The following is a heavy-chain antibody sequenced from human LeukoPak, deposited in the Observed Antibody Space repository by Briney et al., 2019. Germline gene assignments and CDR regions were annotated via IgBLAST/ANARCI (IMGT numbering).Heavy chain of an antibody. Sequence: GGSLRLSCAASGFTFSSYWMHWVRQAPGKGLVWVSRINSDGSSTSYADSVKGRFTISRDNSKNTLYLQMNSLRAEDTAVYYCAKDTEAQHYYYGMDVWGQGTTVTVSS. V-gene: IGHV3-74*01. CDR3: AKDTEAQHYYYGMDV. J-gene: IGHJ6*02. CDR2: INSDGSST. CDR1: GFTFSSYW.